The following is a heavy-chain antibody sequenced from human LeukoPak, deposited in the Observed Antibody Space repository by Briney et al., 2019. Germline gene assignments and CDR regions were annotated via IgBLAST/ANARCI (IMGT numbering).Heavy chain of an antibody. CDR1: GGSFSGYY. V-gene: IGHV4-34*01. CDR2: INHSGST. J-gene: IGHJ4*02. Sequence: SETLSLTCAVYGGSFSGYYWSWIRQPPGKGLEWIGEINHSGSTNYNPSLKSRVTISVDTSKNQFSLKLSSVTAADTAVYYCARAMVRGVIDYWGQGALVTVSS. CDR3: ARAMVRGVIDY. D-gene: IGHD3-10*01.